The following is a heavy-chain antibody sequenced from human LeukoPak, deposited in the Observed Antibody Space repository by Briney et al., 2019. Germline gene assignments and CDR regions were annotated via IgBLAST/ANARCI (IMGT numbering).Heavy chain of an antibody. CDR3: ARSDWFDP. D-gene: IGHD6-6*01. J-gene: IGHJ5*02. CDR1: GFTFSSYT. V-gene: IGHV3-74*01. Sequence: GGSLRLSCAASGFTFSSYTMSWVRQAPGKGLMWVSRIKGDGSSTSYADSVQGRFTISRDNAKNTLYLQMNSLRAEDTAVYYCARSDWFDPWGQGTLVTVSS. CDR2: IKGDGSST.